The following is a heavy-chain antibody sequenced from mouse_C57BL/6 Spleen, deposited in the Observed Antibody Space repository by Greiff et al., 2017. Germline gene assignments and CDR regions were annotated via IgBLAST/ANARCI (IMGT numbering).Heavy chain of an antibody. Sequence: QVQLQQPGTELVKPGASVKLSCKASGYTFTSYGMHWVKQTPGHGLEWIGTINPNTGGTNYNEKFKSKDTLTVDKSSSTAYMQLSSLTSEDSAVYYCTYYGGTDYFDYWGQGTTLTVAA. J-gene: IGHJ2*01. CDR2: INPNTGGT. D-gene: IGHD1-1*01. CDR3: TYYGGTDYFDY. CDR1: GYTFTSYG. V-gene: IGHV1-53*01.